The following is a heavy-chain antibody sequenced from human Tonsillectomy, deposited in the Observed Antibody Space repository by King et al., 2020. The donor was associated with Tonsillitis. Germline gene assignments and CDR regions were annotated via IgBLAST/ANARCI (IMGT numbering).Heavy chain of an antibody. CDR2: IYPGDSDT. CDR3: ARFLAVAGNWYFDL. V-gene: IGHV5-51*01. D-gene: IGHD6-19*01. Sequence: QLVQSGAEVKKPGESLKISCKGSGYSFTSSWIGRVRQMPGKGLEWVGVIYPGDSDTIYSPSFPGQVTISADKSISTAYLQGSSLKASDTAMYYCARFLAVAGNWYFDLWGRGTLVTVSS. CDR1: GYSFTSSW. J-gene: IGHJ2*01.